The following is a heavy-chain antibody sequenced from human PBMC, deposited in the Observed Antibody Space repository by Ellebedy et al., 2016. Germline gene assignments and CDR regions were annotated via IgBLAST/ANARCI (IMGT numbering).Heavy chain of an antibody. CDR1: GFTFSSYS. CDR3: ARETYYDFWSGYYTYGMDV. J-gene: IGHJ6*02. D-gene: IGHD3-3*01. V-gene: IGHV3-21*01. Sequence: GESLKISCAASGFTFSSYSMNWVRQAPGKGLEWVSSISSSSSYIYYADSVKGRFTISRDNAKNSLYLQMNSLRAEDTAVYYCARETYYDFWSGYYTYGMDVWGQGTTVTVSS. CDR2: ISSSSSYI.